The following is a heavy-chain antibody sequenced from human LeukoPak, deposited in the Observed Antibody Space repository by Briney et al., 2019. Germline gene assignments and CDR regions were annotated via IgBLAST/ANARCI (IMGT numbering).Heavy chain of an antibody. CDR1: GYTFTGYY. V-gene: IGHV1-2*02. CDR3: ARDFGLLEWLLSSAFGI. Sequence: ASVKVSCKASGYTFTGYYMHWVRQAPGQGLEWMGWINPNSGGTNYAQKFQGRVTMTRDTSISTAYMELSRLRSDDTAVYYCARDFGLLEWLLSSAFGIWGQGTMVTVSS. D-gene: IGHD3-3*01. J-gene: IGHJ3*02. CDR2: INPNSGGT.